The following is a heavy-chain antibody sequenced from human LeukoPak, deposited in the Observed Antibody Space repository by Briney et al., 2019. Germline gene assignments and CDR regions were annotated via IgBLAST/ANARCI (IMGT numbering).Heavy chain of an antibody. V-gene: IGHV4-61*01. J-gene: IGHJ4*02. CDR1: GGSISSDSYY. Sequence: KPSGTLSLTCTVSGGSISSDSYYWSWIRQPPGKGLEWIGYIYYSGSTNYNPSLKSRVTISVDTSKNQFSLKLSSVTAADTAVYYCASRRRLGYYYDHWGQGTLVTVSS. CDR3: ASRRRLGYYYDH. CDR2: IYYSGST. D-gene: IGHD3-16*01.